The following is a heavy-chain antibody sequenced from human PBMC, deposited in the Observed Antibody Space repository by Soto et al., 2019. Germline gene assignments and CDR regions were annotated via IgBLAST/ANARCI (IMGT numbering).Heavy chain of an antibody. V-gene: IGHV1-3*01. J-gene: IGHJ5*02. CDR3: ARGFRGGVADWFAP. D-gene: IGHD2-21*01. Sequence: QVQLVQSGAEVKKPGASVKVSCKASGYTFTSYAMHWVRQAPGQRLEWMGWINAGNGNTKYSQKFKGRVTITRDTSASTAYMELSSMRAEDTAVYYCARGFRGGVADWFAPWGQGTLVTVSS. CDR2: INAGNGNT. CDR1: GYTFTSYA.